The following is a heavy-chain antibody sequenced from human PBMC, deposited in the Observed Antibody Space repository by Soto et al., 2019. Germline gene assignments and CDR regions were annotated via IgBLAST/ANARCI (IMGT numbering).Heavy chain of an antibody. CDR1: GGTFSSYA. V-gene: IGHV3-23*01. Sequence: GGSLRLSCAAAGGTFSSYAVSWVRQAPGKGLEWVSAISGSGGSTYYADSVKGRFTISRDNSKNTLYLQMNSLRAEDTAVYYCAKALPQSGTRIAVAGTSPGYYFDYWGQGTLVTVSS. J-gene: IGHJ4*02. CDR3: AKALPQSGTRIAVAGTSPGYYFDY. CDR2: ISGSGGST. D-gene: IGHD6-19*01.